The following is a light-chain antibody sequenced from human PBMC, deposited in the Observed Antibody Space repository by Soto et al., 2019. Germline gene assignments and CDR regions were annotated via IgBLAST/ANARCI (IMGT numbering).Light chain of an antibody. CDR1: QSVSSNY. J-gene: IGKJ2*01. Sequence: EIVLTQSPGTLSLSPGERATLSCRASQSVSSNYLAWYQQKFGQAPRLLIYGASSRATDIPDRFSGSGSGTDFTLTISRLEPEDFAVYYCQQYGSSPPYTFGQGTKLEIK. CDR3: QQYGSSPPYT. CDR2: GAS. V-gene: IGKV3-20*01.